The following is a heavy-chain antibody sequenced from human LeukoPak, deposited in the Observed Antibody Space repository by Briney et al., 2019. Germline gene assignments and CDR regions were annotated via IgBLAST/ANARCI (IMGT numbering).Heavy chain of an antibody. D-gene: IGHD2-2*01. J-gene: IGHJ3*02. CDR1: GFTVSSNY. CDR2: IYSGGST. Sequence: GGSLRLSCAASGFTVSSNYMSWVRQAPGKGLEWVSVIYSGGSTYYADSVKGRFTISRDNSKNTLYLQMNSLRAEDTDVYYCARDGASIDAFDIWGQGTMVTVPS. CDR3: ARDGASIDAFDI. V-gene: IGHV3-53*01.